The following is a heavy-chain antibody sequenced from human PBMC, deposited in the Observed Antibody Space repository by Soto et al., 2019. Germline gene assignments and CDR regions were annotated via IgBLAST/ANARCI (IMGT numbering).Heavy chain of an antibody. V-gene: IGHV4-4*01. CDR2: IYHSGST. J-gene: IGHJ4*02. CDR1: SNW. Sequence: SNWCRCINQTPGKGLEWIGEIYHSGSTDYNPSLKSRVTISVDKSKNQFSLKLSSVTAADTAVYFFARVGGEVGERGRTDYRVKGTLVIVSS. D-gene: IGHD1-26*01. CDR3: ARVGGEVGERGRTDY.